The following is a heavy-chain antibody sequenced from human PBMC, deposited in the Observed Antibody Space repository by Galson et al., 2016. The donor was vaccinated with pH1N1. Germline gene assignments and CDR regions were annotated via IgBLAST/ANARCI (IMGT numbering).Heavy chain of an antibody. CDR3: ARVVGNDFRGRFDP. V-gene: IGHV1-69*05. CDR1: GGSFSDSA. CDR2: IIPLFGSS. D-gene: IGHD3-3*01. J-gene: IGHJ5*02. Sequence: SVKVSCKASGGSFSDSAISWVRQAPGQGLEWMGKIIPLFGSSDYAQKFQGRLTLTTDEATSTAYMELSSLTPADTAVYFCARVVGNDFRGRFDPWGQGTLVTVSS.